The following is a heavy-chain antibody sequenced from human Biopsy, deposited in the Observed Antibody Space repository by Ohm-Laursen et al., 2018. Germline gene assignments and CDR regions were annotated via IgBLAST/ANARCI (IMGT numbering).Heavy chain of an antibody. D-gene: IGHD2/OR15-2a*01. CDR3: ARATNSTGWPYYYFYGMDV. CDR1: GGSISSDY. Sequence: SETLPLTCTVSGGSISSDYWSWIRQTPGKGLEWIGYIYYSGSTNYNPSLKSRVTISVDTSKNQFSLRLNSVTAADTAVYYCARATNSTGWPYYYFYGMDVWGQGTMVTVSS. CDR2: IYYSGST. J-gene: IGHJ6*02. V-gene: IGHV4-59*13.